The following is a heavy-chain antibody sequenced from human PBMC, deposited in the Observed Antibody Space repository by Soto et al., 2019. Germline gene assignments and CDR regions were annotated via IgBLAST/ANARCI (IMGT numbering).Heavy chain of an antibody. CDR3: ARLNYYDDF. V-gene: IGHV3-74*01. Sequence: GGSLRLACAASGFIFSSNWMHWVRQVPGKGLMWVSRISEDGGTTNYADSVKGRFTISRDNTKNTVYLQMNSLGAEDTAVYYCARLNYYDDFWGQGTLVTVSS. J-gene: IGHJ4*02. CDR1: GFIFSSNW. D-gene: IGHD3-22*01. CDR2: ISEDGGTT.